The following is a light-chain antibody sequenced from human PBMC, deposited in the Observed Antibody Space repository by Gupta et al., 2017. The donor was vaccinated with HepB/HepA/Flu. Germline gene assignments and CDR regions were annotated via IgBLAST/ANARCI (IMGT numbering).Light chain of an antibody. J-gene: IGLJ2*01. V-gene: IGLV2-14*03. Sequence: QSGLTQPASVSGSPGQSITISYTGTSSDVGGYNSVSWYQQYPGRTPKLLIYDVSIRPSGVANRFSGSKTGNSASLTITGLQAEEEAVYYCTSWISGSTLVIFGGGTELTVL. CDR1: SSDVGGYNS. CDR3: TSWISGSTLVI. CDR2: DVS.